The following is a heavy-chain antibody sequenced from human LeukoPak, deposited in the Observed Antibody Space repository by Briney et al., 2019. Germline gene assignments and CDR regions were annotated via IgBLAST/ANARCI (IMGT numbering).Heavy chain of an antibody. J-gene: IGHJ4*02. CDR2: IPPGDSDT. CDR3: ARGRGATVITNFDY. V-gene: IGHV5-51*01. D-gene: IGHD4-23*01. CDR1: GYTFTGYW. Sequence: KTGESLKISCKSSGYTFTGYWIGWVRQMPGKGLEWMGIIPPGDSDTRYSPSFQGQVTMSADKSINTAYLQWGSLKASDTAMYYCARGRGATVITNFDYWGQGTLVTVSS.